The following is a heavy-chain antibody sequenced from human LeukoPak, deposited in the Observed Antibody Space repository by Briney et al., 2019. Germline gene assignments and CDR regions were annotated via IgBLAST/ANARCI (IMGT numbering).Heavy chain of an antibody. CDR1: GYTFTSSD. CDR3: ARGRSGLAAAGTYDY. D-gene: IGHD6-13*01. Sequence: GSVTVSCKASGYTFTSSDINCVRQAAGQGLEWMGWMNPNSGRTGYAQKFQGRVTMTANTSISTAYMELSSLRFDDTAVYYCARGRSGLAAAGTYDYWGQGTLITVSA. CDR2: MNPNSGRT. V-gene: IGHV1-8*01. J-gene: IGHJ4*02.